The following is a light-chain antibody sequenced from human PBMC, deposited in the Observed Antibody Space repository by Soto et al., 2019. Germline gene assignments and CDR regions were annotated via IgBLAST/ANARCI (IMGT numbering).Light chain of an antibody. CDR2: DAS. V-gene: IGKV3-11*01. Sequence: EIVLTQSPATLSLSPGERATLSCRASQSVSSYLAWYQQKPGQAPRLLIYDASNRATGIPARFSGSGSGTDFTLTISSLEPEDFAVYYCQQRSTGRTFCQGTKVEIK. CDR1: QSVSSY. J-gene: IGKJ1*01. CDR3: QQRSTGRT.